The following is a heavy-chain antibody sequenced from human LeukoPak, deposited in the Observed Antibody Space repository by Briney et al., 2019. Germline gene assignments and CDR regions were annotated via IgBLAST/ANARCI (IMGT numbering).Heavy chain of an antibody. V-gene: IGHV3-30*02. J-gene: IGHJ5*02. CDR3: AKERDNYPNNWFDP. Sequence: GGSLRLSCAASGFTFSSYGMHWVRQAPGKGLEWVAFIWFDGSDKYYADSVKGRFTISRDNSRDTLYLQMNSLRGDDTAVYYCAKERDNYPNNWFDPWGQGTLVTVSS. CDR1: GFTFSSYG. CDR2: IWFDGSDK. D-gene: IGHD5-24*01.